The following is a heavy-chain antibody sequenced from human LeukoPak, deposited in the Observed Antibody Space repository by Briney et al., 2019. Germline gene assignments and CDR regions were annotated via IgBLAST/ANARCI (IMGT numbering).Heavy chain of an antibody. Sequence: ASVKVSCKASGYTFTSYGISWVRQAPGQGLEWMGWISAYNGNTNYAQKLQGRVTTTTDTSTSTAYMELRSLRSDDTAVYYCAREQAMTYYDILTGYFPFDYWGQGTLVTVSS. V-gene: IGHV1-18*01. D-gene: IGHD3-9*01. J-gene: IGHJ4*02. CDR2: ISAYNGNT. CDR1: GYTFTSYG. CDR3: AREQAMTYYDILTGYFPFDY.